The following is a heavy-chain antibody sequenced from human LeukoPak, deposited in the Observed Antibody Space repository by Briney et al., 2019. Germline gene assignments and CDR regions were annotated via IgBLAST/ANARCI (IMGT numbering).Heavy chain of an antibody. CDR2: ISSSSSYI. CDR3: ARGFKTLYYFDY. Sequence: PGGSLRLSCAASGFTFSSYSMNWVRQAPGKGLEWVSSISSSSSYIYYADSVKGRFTISRDNAKNSLYLQMNSLRAEDTAVYYCARGFKTLYYFDYWGQGTLVTVSP. J-gene: IGHJ4*02. CDR1: GFTFSSYS. V-gene: IGHV3-21*01.